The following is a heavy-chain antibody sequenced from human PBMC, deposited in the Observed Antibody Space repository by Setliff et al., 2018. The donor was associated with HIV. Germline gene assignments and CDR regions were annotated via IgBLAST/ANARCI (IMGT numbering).Heavy chain of an antibody. CDR2: ISGHSVTT. J-gene: IGHJ4*02. V-gene: IGHV3-23*01. CDR1: GFTFSSFA. Sequence: PGGSLRLSCAASGFTFSSFAVSWVHQAPGKGPEWVSSISGHSVTTYYADSVKGRFTVPRDNSRSTLYLQMNNLRAEDTAVYYCARGGGYYAPLVYWGQGTLVTVSS. CDR3: ARGGGYYAPLVY. D-gene: IGHD3-22*01.